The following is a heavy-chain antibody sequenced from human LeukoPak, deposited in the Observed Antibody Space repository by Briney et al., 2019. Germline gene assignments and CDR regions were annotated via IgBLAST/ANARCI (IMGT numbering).Heavy chain of an antibody. Sequence: GASVKVSCKASGGTFSSYAISWVRQAPGQGLEWMGRIIPILGIANYAQKFQGRVTMTEDTSTDTAYMELSSLRSEDTAVYYCATDFRGPAAIGLVVAHWGQGTLVTVSS. J-gene: IGHJ4*02. CDR1: GGTFSSYA. CDR2: IIPILGIA. D-gene: IGHD2-2*02. CDR3: ATDFRGPAAIGLVVAH. V-gene: IGHV1-69*04.